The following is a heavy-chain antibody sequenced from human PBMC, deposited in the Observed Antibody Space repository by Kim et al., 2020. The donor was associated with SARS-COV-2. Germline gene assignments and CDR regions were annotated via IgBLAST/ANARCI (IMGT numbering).Heavy chain of an antibody. CDR2: IFYSGST. V-gene: IGHV4-59*01. J-gene: IGHJ4*02. Sequence: SETLSLTCTVSSDSISAYYWSWIRRLPGKGLEWIGYIFYSGSTSYNPSLKSRVTISWDTSRNQFSLDLTSVTHADTADYYCARSEGRASWHQFDYWGQGILVTVSS. CDR3: ARSEGRASWHQFDY. CDR1: SDSISAYY.